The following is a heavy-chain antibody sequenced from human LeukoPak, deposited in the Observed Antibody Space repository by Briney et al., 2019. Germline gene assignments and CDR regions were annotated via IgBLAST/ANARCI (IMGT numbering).Heavy chain of an antibody. CDR1: GFTFSSYA. J-gene: IGHJ4*02. CDR3: AKVGPTFMTTVTTSFDC. D-gene: IGHD4-17*01. Sequence: PGGSLRLSCAASGFTFSSYAMSWVRQAPGKGLEWVSAISNSVGSTYYADSVKGRFTISRGNSKNTLYLQMSSLRAEDTAVYYCAKVGPTFMTTVTTSFDCWGQGTLVTVSS. V-gene: IGHV3-23*01. CDR2: ISNSVGST.